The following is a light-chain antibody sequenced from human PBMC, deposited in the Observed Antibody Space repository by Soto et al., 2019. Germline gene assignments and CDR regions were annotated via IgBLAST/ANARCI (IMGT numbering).Light chain of an antibody. J-gene: IGKJ5*01. V-gene: IGKV1-33*01. CDR2: DAS. Sequence: DIQMTQSPSSLSASVGDRVTITCQASQDISNYLNWYQQKLGKAPKLLFYDASNLETGVPSRFSGSGSRTDFTFTISCLQPEDIATYYCQQYSHLITFGKGTRLEIK. CDR1: QDISNY. CDR3: QQYSHLIT.